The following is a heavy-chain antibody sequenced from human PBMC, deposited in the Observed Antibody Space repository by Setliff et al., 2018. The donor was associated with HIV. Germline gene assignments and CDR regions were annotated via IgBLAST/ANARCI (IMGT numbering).Heavy chain of an antibody. V-gene: IGHV3-23*01. CDR3: AKLDNYAFY. CDR2: ILANGLTT. Sequence: LRLSCAASGFTFSDYAMTWVRQPPGKGLEWVSTILANGLTTVYADSAKGRFTISRDNSNNTLYLQMNSLRAEDTALYYCAKLDNYAFYWGQGTLVTVSS. J-gene: IGHJ4*02. CDR1: GFTFSDYA. D-gene: IGHD2-2*01.